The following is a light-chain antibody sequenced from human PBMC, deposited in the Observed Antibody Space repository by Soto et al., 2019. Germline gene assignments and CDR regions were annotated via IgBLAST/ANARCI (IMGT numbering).Light chain of an antibody. V-gene: IGLV2-8*01. CDR2: EVI. J-gene: IGLJ3*02. CDR3: SSYAGTTNLV. CDR1: GSDVGGYDY. Sequence: QSVLTQPPSASGSPGQSVTISCTGTGSDVGGYDYVSWYQLHPGGAPKLIIYEVIRRPSGVPDRFSGSKSGNTASLTVSGLQADDEADYFCSSYAGTTNLVFGGGTKLIVL.